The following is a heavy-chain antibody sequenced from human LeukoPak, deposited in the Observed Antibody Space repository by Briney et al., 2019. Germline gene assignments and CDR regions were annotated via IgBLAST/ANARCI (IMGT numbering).Heavy chain of an antibody. Sequence: GTSLRLSCAASGFTFRGYGMHGVRQAPGKGLEGGAVIWYDGSKKYYADSVKGRFTISRDNSKNTLYLQMNSLRAEDTAVYYCARRDGDNDRGFDYWGQGTLVTVSS. CDR3: ARRDGDNDRGFDY. CDR2: IWYDGSKK. CDR1: GFTFRGYG. D-gene: IGHD1-1*01. V-gene: IGHV3-33*01. J-gene: IGHJ4*02.